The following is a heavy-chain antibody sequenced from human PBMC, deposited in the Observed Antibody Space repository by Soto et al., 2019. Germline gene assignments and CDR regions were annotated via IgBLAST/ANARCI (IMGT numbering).Heavy chain of an antibody. D-gene: IGHD3-10*01. CDR3: ASARGDPGYYYAMDV. CDR1: GGSIRSGGYY. Sequence: TLSLTCTVSGGSIRSGGYYWSWIRQHPGKGLEWIGYIYYSGSTYYNPSLKSRVTISVDTPKNQFSLKLSSVTAADTAVYYCASARGDPGYYYAMDVWGQVTTFTGSS. CDR2: IYYSGST. J-gene: IGHJ6*02. V-gene: IGHV4-31*03.